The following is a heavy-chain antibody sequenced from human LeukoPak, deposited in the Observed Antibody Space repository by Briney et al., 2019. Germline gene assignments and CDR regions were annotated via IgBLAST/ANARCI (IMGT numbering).Heavy chain of an antibody. V-gene: IGHV1-2*02. CDR1: GYTFTGYY. D-gene: IGHD6-13*01. J-gene: IGHJ4*02. CDR3: ARDDIAAAGNFDY. Sequence: ASVKVSCKASGYTFTGYYMHWVRQAPGQGLEWMGWINPNSGGTNYAQKFQGRVTMTTDTSTSTAYMELGSLRSDDTAVYYCARDDIAAAGNFDYWGQGTLVTVSS. CDR2: INPNSGGT.